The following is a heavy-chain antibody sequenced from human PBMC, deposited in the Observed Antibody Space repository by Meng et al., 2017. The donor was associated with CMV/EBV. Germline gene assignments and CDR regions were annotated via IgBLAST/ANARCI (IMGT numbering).Heavy chain of an antibody. J-gene: IGHJ6*02. CDR2: TYYRSKWYN. D-gene: IGHD1-26*01. CDR3: ARDHGVGATYYYYYGMDV. V-gene: IGHV6-1*01. CDR1: GDSVSSNSAA. Sequence: SCAISGDSVSSNSAAWNWIRQSPSRGLEWLGRTYYRSKWYNDYAVSMKSRITINPDTSKNQFSLQLNSVTPEDTAVYYCARDHGVGATYYYYYGMDVWGQGTTVTVSS.